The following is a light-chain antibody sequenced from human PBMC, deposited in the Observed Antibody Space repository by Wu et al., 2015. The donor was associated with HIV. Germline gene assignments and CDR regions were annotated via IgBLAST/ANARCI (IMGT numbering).Light chain of an antibody. CDR1: QSVSSSN. V-gene: IGKV3-15*01. Sequence: EVVMTQSPATLSMSPGERANLSCRASQSVSSSNLAWYQQKPGQAPRLLISGASTRATGIPARFSGSGSGTEFTLTINSMQSEDFAVYYCQQYYSWPLAFGQGTKVDIK. CDR3: QQYYSWPLA. J-gene: IGKJ1*01. CDR2: GAS.